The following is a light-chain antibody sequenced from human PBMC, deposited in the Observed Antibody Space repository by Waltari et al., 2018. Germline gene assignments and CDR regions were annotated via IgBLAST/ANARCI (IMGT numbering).Light chain of an antibody. J-gene: IGKJ4*01. CDR1: QSISSY. Sequence: QMNPAPSSLSASVGDRVTITCRASQSISSYLNWYQQKPGKAPKLLIYAASSLQSGVPSRFSGSGSGTDFTLTISSLQPEDFATYYCQQSYSNPITFGGGTKVEIK. CDR2: AAS. CDR3: QQSYSNPIT. V-gene: IGKV1-39*01.